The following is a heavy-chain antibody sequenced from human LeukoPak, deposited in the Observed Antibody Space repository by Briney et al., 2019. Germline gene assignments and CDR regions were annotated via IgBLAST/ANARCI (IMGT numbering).Heavy chain of an antibody. V-gene: IGHV1-2*02. D-gene: IGHD3-10*01. CDR2: INPNSGGT. CDR1: GYTFTGYY. Sequence: ASVKVSCKASGYTFTGYYMHWVRQAPGQGLEWMGWINPNSGGTNYAQKFQGRVTMTRDTSISTAYMELSRLRSDDTAVYYCARVLYGDHWVGDTLWFGYWGQGTLVTVSP. J-gene: IGHJ4*02. CDR3: ARVLYGDHWVGDTLWFGY.